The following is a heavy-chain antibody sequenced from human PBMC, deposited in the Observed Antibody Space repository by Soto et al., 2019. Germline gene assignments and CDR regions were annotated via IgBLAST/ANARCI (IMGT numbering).Heavy chain of an antibody. D-gene: IGHD1-1*01. Sequence: GASVKVSCKASGYTFTSYAMHWVRQAPGQRLEWMGWINAGNGNTKYSQKFQGRVTITRDTSASTAYMELSSLRSEDTAVYYCARDLWPRHNWNDAFDYGMDVWGQGTTVTVSS. CDR2: INAGNGNT. V-gene: IGHV1-3*01. CDR3: ARDLWPRHNWNDAFDYGMDV. CDR1: GYTFTSYA. J-gene: IGHJ6*02.